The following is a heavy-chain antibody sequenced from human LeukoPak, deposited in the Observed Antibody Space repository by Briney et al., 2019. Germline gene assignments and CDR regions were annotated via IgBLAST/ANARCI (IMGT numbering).Heavy chain of an antibody. CDR2: ISAYNGNT. J-gene: IGHJ4*02. Sequence: ASVKVSCKASGYTFTSYGISWVRQAPGQGLEWMGWISAYNGNTNYAQKLQGRVTMTTDTSTSTVYMELSSLRSEDTAVYYCARDVDTGRDGYNFFYWGQGTLVTVSS. V-gene: IGHV1-18*01. CDR3: ARDVDTGRDGYNFFY. D-gene: IGHD5-24*01. CDR1: GYTFTSYG.